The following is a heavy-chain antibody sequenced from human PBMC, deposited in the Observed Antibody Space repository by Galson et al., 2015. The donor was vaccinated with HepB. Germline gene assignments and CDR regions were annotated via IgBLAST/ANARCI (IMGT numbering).Heavy chain of an antibody. Sequence: ETLSLTCTVSGGSISSYYWSWIRQPPGKGLEWLGCIFYSGSTNYNPSLKSRVTISLDTSKNQFSLRLSSVTAADTAVYFCARHSRDGWLGEEASFDYWGQGTLVTVSS. J-gene: IGHJ4*02. CDR2: IFYSGST. V-gene: IGHV4-59*08. D-gene: IGHD3-9*01. CDR1: GGSISSYY. CDR3: ARHSRDGWLGEEASFDY.